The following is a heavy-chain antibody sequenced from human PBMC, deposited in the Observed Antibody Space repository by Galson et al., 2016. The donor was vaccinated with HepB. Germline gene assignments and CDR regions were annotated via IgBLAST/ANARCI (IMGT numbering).Heavy chain of an antibody. CDR1: GGTFSSYV. CDR3: ARKGVVVPVVKSSRYSAMDV. CDR2: IIPIFGTP. D-gene: IGHD2-2*01. J-gene: IGHJ6*02. Sequence: SVKVSCKASGGTFSSYVISWVRQAPGQGLEWMGGIIPIFGTPDYAQKFQDRVTITADKSTTTAYMELSSLRSEDTAVYYCARKGVVVPVVKSSRYSAMDVWGQGTTVTVSS. V-gene: IGHV1-69*06.